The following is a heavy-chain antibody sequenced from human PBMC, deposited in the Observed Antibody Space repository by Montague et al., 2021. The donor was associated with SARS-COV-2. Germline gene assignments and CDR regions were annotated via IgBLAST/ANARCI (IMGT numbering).Heavy chain of an antibody. CDR2: IHYGGGT. CDR3: AKLGYCRGGACFRGGFEF. Sequence: SETLSLTCSVSGGSISSSYWSWIRQPPGKGLEWIATIHYGGGTYYNLSLQSRVDISVDTSQNQLSLTLASVTAADTAVYYCAKLGYCRGGACFRGGFEFWGQGILVPVSS. J-gene: IGHJ4*02. CDR1: GGSISSSY. D-gene: IGHD2-15*01. V-gene: IGHV4-59*04.